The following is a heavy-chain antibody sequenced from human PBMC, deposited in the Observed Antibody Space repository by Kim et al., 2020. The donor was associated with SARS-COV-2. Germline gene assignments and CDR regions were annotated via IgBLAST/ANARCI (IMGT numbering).Heavy chain of an antibody. CDR3: VSAREKSFDY. Sequence: IQYANSLQGRFPISHDNSNNPLALQMNTLRVEDTAVYYCVSAREKSFDYWGQGTLVTVSS. CDR2: I. V-gene: IGHV3-33*01. J-gene: IGHJ4*02. D-gene: IGHD6-25*01.